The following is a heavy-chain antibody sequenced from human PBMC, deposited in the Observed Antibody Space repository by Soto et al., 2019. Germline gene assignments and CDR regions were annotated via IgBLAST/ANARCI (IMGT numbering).Heavy chain of an antibody. V-gene: IGHV5-51*01. J-gene: IGHJ4*02. Sequence: GESLKISCKGSGYNFITNWIGWVRQMPGKGLEWMGVIYPGDSDTRYSPSFQGQVTISADKSISTAYLQWSSLKASDTAMYYCARHDPWLGSASLDYWGQGTPVTVSS. CDR3: ARHDPWLGSASLDY. D-gene: IGHD3-10*01. CDR2: IYPGDSDT. CDR1: GYNFITNW.